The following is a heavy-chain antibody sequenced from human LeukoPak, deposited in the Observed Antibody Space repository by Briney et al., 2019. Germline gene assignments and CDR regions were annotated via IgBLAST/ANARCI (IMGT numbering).Heavy chain of an antibody. J-gene: IGHJ4*02. V-gene: IGHV6-1*01. CDR2: TYYKSKWYN. CDR1: GDTVSSNSAA. CDR3: ARDSGSSSFHS. Sequence: SQTLSLTCAISGDTVSSNSAAWSWIRQSPSRGLEWLGRTYYKSKWYNNYAVSVKSRITINPDTSKNQFSLQLISVTPEDTAVYYCARDSGSSSFHSWGQGTLVTVSS. D-gene: IGHD2-15*01.